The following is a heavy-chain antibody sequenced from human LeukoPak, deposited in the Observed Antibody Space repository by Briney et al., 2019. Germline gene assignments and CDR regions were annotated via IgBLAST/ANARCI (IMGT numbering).Heavy chain of an antibody. Sequence: GGSLRLSCAAPGFTFSNNRMSWVRQAPGKGLEWVSFITSSSDTFYADSVKGRFTISRDNAKNLLYLQMSSLRADDTALYYCYYEGFWGQGTLVTVSS. J-gene: IGHJ4*02. CDR2: ITSSSDT. CDR3: YYEGF. CDR1: GFTFSNNR. D-gene: IGHD3-16*01. V-gene: IGHV3-21*04.